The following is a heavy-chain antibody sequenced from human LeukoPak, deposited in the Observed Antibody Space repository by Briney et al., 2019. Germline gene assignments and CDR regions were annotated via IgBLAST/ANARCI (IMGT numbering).Heavy chain of an antibody. CDR2: FDPEDGET. Sequence: ASVKVSCKVSGYTLTELSMHWVRQAPGKGLEWMGGFDPEDGETIYAQKFQGRVTMTEDTSTDTAYMELSSLRSEDTAVYYCATVRADSSGYYVSGDYWGQGTLVTVSS. J-gene: IGHJ4*02. V-gene: IGHV1-24*01. CDR1: GYTLTELS. D-gene: IGHD3-22*01. CDR3: ATVRADSSGYYVSGDY.